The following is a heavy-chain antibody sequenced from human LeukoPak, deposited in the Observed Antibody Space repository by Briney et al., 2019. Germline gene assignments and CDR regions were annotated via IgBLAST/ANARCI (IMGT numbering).Heavy chain of an antibody. V-gene: IGHV3-74*01. CDR3: VIDLGDYNDF. Sequence: GGSLRLSCAVSGITFSSYWMHWVRQDPGRGLLWVSRINTQGTYTNYADSVKGRFTISRDNAKNTLYLQMSSLRADGTAVYYCVIDLGDYNDFWGQGTLVSVSS. CDR1: GITFSSYW. D-gene: IGHD2-15*01. CDR2: INTQGTYT. J-gene: IGHJ4*02.